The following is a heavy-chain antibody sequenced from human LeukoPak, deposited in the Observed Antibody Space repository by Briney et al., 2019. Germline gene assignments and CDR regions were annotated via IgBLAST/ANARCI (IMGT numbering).Heavy chain of an antibody. CDR3: ARTSWNSSSWYHYYYGMDV. V-gene: IGHV1-3*01. Sequence: ASVKVSCKASGYTFTSYAIQWVRQAPGQRLEWMGWINAGHGNTKYSQKFQGRVTITRDTSASTAYMELSSLRSEDTAVYYCARTSWNSSSWYHYYYGMDVWGQGTTVTVSS. J-gene: IGHJ6*02. CDR2: INAGHGNT. CDR1: GYTFTSYA. D-gene: IGHD6-13*01.